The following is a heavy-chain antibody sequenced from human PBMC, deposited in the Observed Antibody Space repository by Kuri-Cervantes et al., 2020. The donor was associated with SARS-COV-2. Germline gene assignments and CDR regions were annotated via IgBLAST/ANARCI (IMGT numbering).Heavy chain of an antibody. CDR1: GYTFTSYG. CDR3: ARDARSDSNYSWFDP. CDR2: ISAYNGNT. Sequence: ASVKVSCKASGYTFTSYGISWVRQAPGQGLEWMGWISAYNGNTNYAQKLQGRVTMTTDTSARTAYMDLRSLRSDDTAVYYCARDARSDSNYSWFDPWGQGTLVTVSS. V-gene: IGHV1-18*04. J-gene: IGHJ5*02. D-gene: IGHD4-11*01.